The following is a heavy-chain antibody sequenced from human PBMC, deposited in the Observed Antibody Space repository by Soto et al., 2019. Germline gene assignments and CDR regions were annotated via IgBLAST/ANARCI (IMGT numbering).Heavy chain of an antibody. J-gene: IGHJ4*02. V-gene: IGHV1-46*01. CDR3: ARDRIGTTGTLDY. CDR2: INPSGGGP. D-gene: IGHD1-1*01. CDR1: GNTFTRSF. Sequence: QVQLVQSGAEVKKPGASVKVSCKAPGNTFTRSFMHWVRQAPGQRLEWLGLINPSGGGPNYAQKFQGRITLTRDTPTSTLYMELRRLTSEDTAVYYCARDRIGTTGTLDYWGQGTLVTGSS.